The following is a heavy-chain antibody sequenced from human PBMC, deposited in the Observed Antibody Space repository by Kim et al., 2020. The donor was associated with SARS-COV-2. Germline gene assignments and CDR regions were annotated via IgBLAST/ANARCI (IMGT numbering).Heavy chain of an antibody. CDR3: AREADGGYYTSRRMRAFDI. J-gene: IGHJ3*02. D-gene: IGHD3-3*01. CDR2: IYFFGST. Sequence: SETLSLTCTFSGGSISGHYWHWIRQPPGKGLEWIVYIYFFGSTNYNPSLKSRVTISLDTSKNQFSLKLSSVTAADAAVYYCAREADGGYYTSRRMRAFDIWGQGTMVSVPS. V-gene: IGHV4-59*11. CDR1: GGSISGHY.